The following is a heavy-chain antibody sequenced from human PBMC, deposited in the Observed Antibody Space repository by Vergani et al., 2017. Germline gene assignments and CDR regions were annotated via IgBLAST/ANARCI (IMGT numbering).Heavy chain of an antibody. CDR1: GGSISSGSYY. Sequence: QVQLQESGPGLVKPSQTLSLTCTVSGGSISSGSYYWSWIRQPAGKGLEWIGRIYTSGSTNYNPSLKSRVTISVDTSKNQFSLKLSSVTAADTAVYYCARDEVLRFLEPVMSDPWGQGTLVTVSS. CDR2: IYTSGST. CDR3: ARDEVLRFLEPVMSDP. V-gene: IGHV4-61*02. J-gene: IGHJ5*02. D-gene: IGHD3-3*01.